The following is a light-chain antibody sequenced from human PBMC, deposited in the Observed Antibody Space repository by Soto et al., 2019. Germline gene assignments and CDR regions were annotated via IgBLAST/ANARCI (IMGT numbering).Light chain of an antibody. Sequence: QSVLTQPPSASGTPGQRVTISCSGSSSNIESNTVTWYQQLPGTAPKLVIYSNYDRPSGVPDRFSGSTSGTSASLVIRGLQSEDEADYHCAAWDDILNGYVFGDGTKVTVL. V-gene: IGLV1-44*01. J-gene: IGLJ1*01. CDR2: SNY. CDR1: SSNIESNT. CDR3: AAWDDILNGYV.